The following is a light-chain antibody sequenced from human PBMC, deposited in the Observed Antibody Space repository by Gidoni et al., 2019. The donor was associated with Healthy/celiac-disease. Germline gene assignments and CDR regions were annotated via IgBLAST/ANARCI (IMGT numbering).Light chain of an antibody. CDR2: GAS. CDR1: LSVSSSY. V-gene: IGKV3-20*01. J-gene: IGKJ1*01. Sequence: EIVLTHSPGTLSLSPGERATLSCRARLSVSSSYLAWYQQQPGQAPRLRIYGASSRATGIPDRFSGSGSGTDFTLTISRLEPEDFAVYYCQQYGSSPEWTFGQGTKVEIK. CDR3: QQYGSSPEWT.